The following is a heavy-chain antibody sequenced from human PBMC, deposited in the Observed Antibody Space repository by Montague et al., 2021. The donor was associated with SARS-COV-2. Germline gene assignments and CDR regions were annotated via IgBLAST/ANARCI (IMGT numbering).Heavy chain of an antibody. Sequence: SETLSLTCSVSSASIISSGYYWGWIRQPPGKELEWIGNIFSSGTTXYNPSLQSRGTISVDTSKNHLSLRLSSVTAADTAVYFCARGMSRGVTTPFDYWGQGSQVTVSS. J-gene: IGHJ4*02. V-gene: IGHV4-39*02. CDR3: ARGMSRGVTTPFDY. CDR2: IFSSGTT. D-gene: IGHD3-10*01. CDR1: SASIISSGYY.